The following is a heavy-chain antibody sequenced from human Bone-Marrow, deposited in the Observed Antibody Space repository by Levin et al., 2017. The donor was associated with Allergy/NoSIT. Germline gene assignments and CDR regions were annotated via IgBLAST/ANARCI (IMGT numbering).Heavy chain of an antibody. Sequence: RPSETLSLTCTVSGGSISSSSYYWGWIRQPPGKGLEWIGSIYYSGSTYYNPSLKSRVTISVDTSKNQFSLKLSSVTAADTAVYYCARSDFWSGYYPEGNWFDPWGQGTLVTVSS. D-gene: IGHD3-3*01. V-gene: IGHV4-39*01. CDR1: GGSISSSSYY. J-gene: IGHJ5*02. CDR3: ARSDFWSGYYPEGNWFDP. CDR2: IYYSGST.